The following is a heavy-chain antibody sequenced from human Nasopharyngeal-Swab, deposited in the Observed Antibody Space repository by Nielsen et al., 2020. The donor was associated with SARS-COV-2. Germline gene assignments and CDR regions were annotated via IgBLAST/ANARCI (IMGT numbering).Heavy chain of an antibody. Sequence: VRQAPGKGLEWVSYISSSSSTIYYADFVKGRFTISRDNAKNSLYLQMNSLRAEDTAVYYCARAVDIVVVVAASDYWGQGTLVTVSS. D-gene: IGHD2-15*01. CDR3: ARAVDIVVVVAASDY. V-gene: IGHV3-48*04. CDR2: ISSSSSTI. J-gene: IGHJ4*02.